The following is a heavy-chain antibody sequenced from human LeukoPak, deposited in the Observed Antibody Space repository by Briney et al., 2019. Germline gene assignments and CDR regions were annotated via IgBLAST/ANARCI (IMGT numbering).Heavy chain of an antibody. D-gene: IGHD2-21*02. CDR3: ARANVYCGGDCYLGYYFDY. V-gene: IGHV3-30-3*01. CDR2: ISYDGSNK. CDR1: GFTFSSYA. Sequence: GGSLRLSCAASGFTFSSYAMHWVRQAPGKGLEWVAVISYDGSNKYYADSVKGRFTISRDNSKNTLYLQMNSLRAEDTAVYYCARANVYCGGDCYLGYYFDYWGQGTLVTVSS. J-gene: IGHJ4*02.